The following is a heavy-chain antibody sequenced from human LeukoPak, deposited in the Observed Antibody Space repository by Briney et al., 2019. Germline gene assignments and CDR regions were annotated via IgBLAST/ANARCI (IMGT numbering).Heavy chain of an antibody. Sequence: GGSLRLSCAASGFTFSSYAMHWVRQAPGKGLEWVAVISYDGSNKYYADSVKGRFTISRDNSKNTLYLQMNSLRAEDTAVYYCARATGGGYNFNDAFDIWGQGTMVTVSS. CDR1: GFTFSSYA. CDR3: ARATGGGYNFNDAFDI. V-gene: IGHV3-30*04. CDR2: ISYDGSNK. J-gene: IGHJ3*02. D-gene: IGHD5-24*01.